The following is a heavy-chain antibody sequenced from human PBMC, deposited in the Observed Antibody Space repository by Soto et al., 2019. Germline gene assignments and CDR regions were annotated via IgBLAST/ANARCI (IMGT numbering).Heavy chain of an antibody. CDR1: GFTFNNYA. CDR2: ITGSGDSA. Sequence: GGSLRLSCAASGFTFNNYAISWVRQAPGKGLEWVSTITGSGDSAYYADSVKGRFIISRDNSKNTLYMQMHSLGAEDSAIYYCAKGRGTNYYYGMDVWGQGTTVTVSS. CDR3: AKGRGTNYYYGMDV. J-gene: IGHJ6*02. D-gene: IGHD1-26*01. V-gene: IGHV3-23*01.